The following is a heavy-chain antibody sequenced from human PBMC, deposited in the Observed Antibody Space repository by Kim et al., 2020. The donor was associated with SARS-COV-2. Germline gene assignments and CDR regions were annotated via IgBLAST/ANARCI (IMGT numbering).Heavy chain of an antibody. V-gene: IGHV3-30*04. D-gene: IGHD4-17*01. CDR3: AREGEVTTGFDY. J-gene: IGHJ4*02. CDR2: ISYDGSNK. CDR1: GFTFSSYA. Sequence: GGSLRLSCAASGFTFSSYAMHWVRQAPGKGLEWVAVISYDGSNKYYADSVKGRFTISRDNSKNTLYLQMNSLRAEDTAVYYCAREGEVTTGFDYWGQGTL.